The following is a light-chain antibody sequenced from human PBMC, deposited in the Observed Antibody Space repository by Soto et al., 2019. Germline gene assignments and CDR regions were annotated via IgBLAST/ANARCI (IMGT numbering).Light chain of an antibody. CDR3: QKFSSVPT. CDR2: AAS. CDR1: QAIYNY. Sequence: DIQMTQSPSSLSASVGARVTITCRASQAIYNYLAWYQQKPGKVPILLISAASTLQSGVPSRFSGRGSGTDFTLTFSSLQPEDAATYYCQKFSSVPTFGGGTKVEI. J-gene: IGKJ4*01. V-gene: IGKV1-27*01.